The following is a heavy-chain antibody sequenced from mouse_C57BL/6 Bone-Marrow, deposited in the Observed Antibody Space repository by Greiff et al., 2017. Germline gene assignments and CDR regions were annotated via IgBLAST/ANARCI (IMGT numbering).Heavy chain of an antibody. CDR3: ASLDSSGYVAWFAY. Sequence: EVHLVESGGGLVKPGGSLKLSCAASGFTFSSYTMSWVRQTPEKRLEWVATLSGGGGNTYYPDSVKGRFTISRDNAKNTLYLQMSSLRSEDTALYYCASLDSSGYVAWFAYWGQGTLVTVSA. J-gene: IGHJ3*01. CDR1: GFTFSSYT. V-gene: IGHV5-9*01. D-gene: IGHD3-2*02. CDR2: LSGGGGNT.